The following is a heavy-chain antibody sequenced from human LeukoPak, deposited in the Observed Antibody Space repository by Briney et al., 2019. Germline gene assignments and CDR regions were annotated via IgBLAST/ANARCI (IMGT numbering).Heavy chain of an antibody. J-gene: IGHJ4*02. CDR2: IIPIFGTA. Sequence: SVKVSCKASGGTFSSYAISWVRQAPGQGLEWMGGIIPIFGTANYAQKFQGRVTITADKSTSTAYMELSSLRSEGTAVYYCGLLRYFDWLPRANFDYWGQGTLVTVSS. CDR3: GLLRYFDWLPRANFDY. D-gene: IGHD3-9*01. CDR1: GGTFSSYA. V-gene: IGHV1-69*06.